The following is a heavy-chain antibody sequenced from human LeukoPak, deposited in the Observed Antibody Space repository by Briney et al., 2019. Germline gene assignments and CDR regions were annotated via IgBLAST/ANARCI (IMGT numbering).Heavy chain of an antibody. CDR2: IYTGGST. D-gene: IGHD2-15*01. CDR3: ARLECSGGNCYSEKYYFDY. CDR1: GFTVSTNN. J-gene: IGHJ4*02. V-gene: IGHV3-66*04. Sequence: GGSLRLSCAASGFTVSTNNMSWVRQAPGKGLEWVSVIYTGGSTYYADSVKGRFTISRDNSKNTLYLQMNSLRAEDTAVYYCARLECSGGNCYSEKYYFDYWGQGALVTVSS.